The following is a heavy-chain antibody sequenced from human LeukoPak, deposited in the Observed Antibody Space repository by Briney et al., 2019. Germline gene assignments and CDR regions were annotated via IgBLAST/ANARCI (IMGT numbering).Heavy chain of an antibody. CDR1: GFTFSSNS. CDR3: AKDQRGSGWYENYYYYGMDV. D-gene: IGHD6-19*01. V-gene: IGHV3-48*01. CDR2: ISSTGGTI. Sequence: PGGSLRLSCAASGFTFSSNSMNWVRQAPGKGLEWVSYISSTGGTIYYADSMKGRFTISRDNSKNTLYLQMNSLRAEDTAVYYCAKDQRGSGWYENYYYYGMDVWGQGTTVTVSS. J-gene: IGHJ6*02.